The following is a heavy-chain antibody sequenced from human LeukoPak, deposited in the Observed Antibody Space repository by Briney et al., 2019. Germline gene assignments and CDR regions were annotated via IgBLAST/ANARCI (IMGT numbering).Heavy chain of an antibody. CDR3: ARVTGYSVNY. D-gene: IGHD2-15*01. J-gene: IGHJ4*02. CDR2: VYYTGST. Sequence: PSETLSLTCTVSGGSISNYYWNWIRQPPGKGLEWIGYVYYTGSTNYNPSLKTRVTMSVDTSKNQFSLNLKSVTPDDTAVYYCARVTGYSVNYWGQGTLVTVSS. V-gene: IGHV4-59*01. CDR1: GGSISNYY.